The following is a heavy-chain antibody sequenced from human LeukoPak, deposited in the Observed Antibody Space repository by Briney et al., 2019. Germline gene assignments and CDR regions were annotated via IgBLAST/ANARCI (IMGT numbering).Heavy chain of an antibody. CDR3: AREERNAFDI. V-gene: IGHV3-53*01. Sequence: GGSLRLSCAASGFTVSSNYMSWVPQAPGKGLEWVSAIYSGGSTYYAVSVKGRFTISRDNYKNTLYLQRTSLRAEDTAVYYCAREERNAFDIWGQGTMVTVSS. CDR2: IYSGGST. J-gene: IGHJ3*02. D-gene: IGHD1-26*01. CDR1: GFTVSSNY.